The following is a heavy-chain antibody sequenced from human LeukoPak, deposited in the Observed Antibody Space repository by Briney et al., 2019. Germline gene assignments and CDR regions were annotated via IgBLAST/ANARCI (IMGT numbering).Heavy chain of an antibody. CDR2: ISGSGGST. V-gene: IGHV3-23*01. CDR1: GFTFSSYA. J-gene: IGHJ6*02. Sequence: GGSLRLSCAASGFTFSSYAMSWVRQAPGKGLEWVSAISGSGGSTYYADPVKGRFTISRDNSKNTLYLQMNSLRAEDTAVYYCAKTGGDLNYYYYGMDVWGQGTTVTVSS. CDR3: AKTGGDLNYYYYGMDV. D-gene: IGHD4-17*01.